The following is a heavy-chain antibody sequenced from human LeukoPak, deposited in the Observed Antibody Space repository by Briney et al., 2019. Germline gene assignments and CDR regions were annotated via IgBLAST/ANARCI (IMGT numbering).Heavy chain of an antibody. J-gene: IGHJ4*02. Sequence: GGSLRLSCAASGFTFSSYSMNWVRQAPGKGLEWVSSISSSSSYIYYADSVKGRFTISRDNAKNSLYLQMNSLRAEDTAVYYCARVYPLVAPEGDYWGQGTLVTVSS. V-gene: IGHV3-21*01. D-gene: IGHD2-15*01. CDR2: ISSSSSYI. CDR1: GFTFSSYS. CDR3: ARVYPLVAPEGDY.